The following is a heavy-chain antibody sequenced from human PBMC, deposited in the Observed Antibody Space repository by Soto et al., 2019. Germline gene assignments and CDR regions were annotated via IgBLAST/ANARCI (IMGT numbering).Heavy chain of an antibody. V-gene: IGHV4-30-4*01. CDR3: ARVTFNHNWFDS. CDR2: VYYRGSI. CDR1: VDSISSPDYY. D-gene: IGHD3-16*01. J-gene: IGHJ5*01. Sequence: KPSETLSLTCTFSVDSISSPDYYCSWIRQAPGKGLELIGYVYYRGSIYYTPSFESRVSISIDTSKNQFSLRLTSVTAADSAVYFCARVTFNHNWFDSWGQGILVTVSS.